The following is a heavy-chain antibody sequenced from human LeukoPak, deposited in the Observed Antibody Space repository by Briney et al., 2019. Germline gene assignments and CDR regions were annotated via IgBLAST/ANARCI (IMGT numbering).Heavy chain of an antibody. D-gene: IGHD3-10*01. CDR3: VQAISLGGG. Sequence: GGSLRLSCAASGFTFSSYATHWVRQAPGKGLEWVAFTWSDGSEKYYADSVKGRFTISRDNSENTLYLQVNSLRPEDTAVYYCVQAISLGGGWGQGTLVTVSS. J-gene: IGHJ1*01. CDR1: GFTFSSYA. V-gene: IGHV3-30*02. CDR2: TWSDGSEK.